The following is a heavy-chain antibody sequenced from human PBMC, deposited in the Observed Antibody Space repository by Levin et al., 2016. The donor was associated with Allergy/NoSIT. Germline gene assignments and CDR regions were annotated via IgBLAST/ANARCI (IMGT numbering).Heavy chain of an antibody. CDR2: MSGGAGSA. Sequence: GGSLRLSCAASGFTFGNYAMSWVRQAPGKGLEWVSGMSGGAGSAYYAGSVKGRFTISRDISKNTLYLEMNSLRAEDTAVYYCAKEAAPGVLRSGMDVWGLGTTVTVSS. J-gene: IGHJ6*02. CDR3: AKEAAPGVLRSGMDV. V-gene: IGHV3-23*01. D-gene: IGHD6-13*01. CDR1: GFTFGNYA.